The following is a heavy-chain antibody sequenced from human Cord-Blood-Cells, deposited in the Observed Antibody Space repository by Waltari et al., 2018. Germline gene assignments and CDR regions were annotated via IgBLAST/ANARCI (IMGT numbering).Heavy chain of an antibody. J-gene: IGHJ4*02. D-gene: IGHD6-6*01. CDR2: IWYDGSNK. CDR3: ARDTAIAALDY. V-gene: IGHV3-33*01. Sequence: QVQLVESGGGVVQPGRSLRLPCAASGFTFSSYGMHWVRQAPGKGLEWVAVIWYDGSNKYYADSVKGRFTISRDNSKNTLYLQMNSLRAEDTTVYYCARDTAIAALDYWGQGTLVTVSS. CDR1: GFTFSSYG.